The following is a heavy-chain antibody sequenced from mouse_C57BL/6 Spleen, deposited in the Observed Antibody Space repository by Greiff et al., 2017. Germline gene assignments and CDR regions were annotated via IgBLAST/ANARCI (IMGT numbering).Heavy chain of an antibody. J-gene: IGHJ3*01. CDR2: SDPSDSYT. Sequence: QVQLQQPGAELVMPGASVKLSCKASGYTFTSYWMHWVKQRPGQGLEWIGESDPSDSYTNYNQKFKGKSTLTVDKSSITAYMQLSSLTSADSAVYYCAREGYSNYAGFAYWGQGTLVTVSA. CDR3: AREGYSNYAGFAY. CDR1: GYTFTSYW. D-gene: IGHD2-5*01. V-gene: IGHV1-69*01.